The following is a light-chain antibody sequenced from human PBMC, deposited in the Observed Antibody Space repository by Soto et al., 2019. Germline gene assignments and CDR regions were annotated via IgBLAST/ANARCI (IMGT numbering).Light chain of an antibody. CDR2: GVK. V-gene: IGLV2-14*01. CDR3: SSYTTSYFYV. Sequence: QSALTQPASVSGSPAQSITISCTGSGRDIGAYDYVSWYQQHPGKAPKLLIYGVKNRPSGVSYRFSASKSAFTASLTISGLQAEDEAHYYCSSYTTSYFYVSGPGTKATVL. J-gene: IGLJ1*01. CDR1: GRDIGAYDY.